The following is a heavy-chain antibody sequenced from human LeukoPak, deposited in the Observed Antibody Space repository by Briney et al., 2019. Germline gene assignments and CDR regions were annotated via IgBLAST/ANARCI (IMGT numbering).Heavy chain of an antibody. J-gene: IGHJ4*02. CDR1: GGTFSSYA. CDR2: INTNTGNP. V-gene: IGHV7-4-1*02. Sequence: GASVKVSCKASGGTFSSYAISWVRQAPGQGLEWMGWINTNTGNPTYAQGFTGRFVFSLDTSVSTAYLQISSLKAEDTAVYYCARGVGYSGNHNFDYWGQGTLVTVSS. D-gene: IGHD5-12*01. CDR3: ARGVGYSGNHNFDY.